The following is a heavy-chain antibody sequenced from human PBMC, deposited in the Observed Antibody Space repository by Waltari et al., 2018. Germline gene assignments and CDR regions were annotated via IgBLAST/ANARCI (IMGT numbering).Heavy chain of an antibody. CDR2: ISYSGSD. D-gene: IGHD4-4*01. V-gene: IGHV4-59*13. CDR1: GGSITGNY. Sequence: QVQLQESGPGLVKPSETLSLTCSVSGGSITGNYWSWIRQPPGKGLEWLGYISYSGSDTYNTALESRVTISVDTAKNQFSLKVRSVTAADTAVYYCAKAGDGYSYYYYYRDVWGNGTTVTVSS. CDR3: AKAGDGYSYYYYYRDV. J-gene: IGHJ6*03.